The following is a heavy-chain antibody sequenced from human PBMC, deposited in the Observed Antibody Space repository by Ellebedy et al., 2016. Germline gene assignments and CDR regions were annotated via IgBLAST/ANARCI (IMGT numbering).Heavy chain of an antibody. CDR1: GFTFSDYY. J-gene: IGHJ4*02. V-gene: IGHV3-49*03. CDR2: IRSKAYGGTT. Sequence: GESLKISCAASGFTFSDYYMSWIRQAPGKGLEWVGFIRSKAYGGTTEYAASVKGRFTISRDDSKSIAYLQMNSLKTEDTAVYYCTSPALYGDYNFDYWGQGTLVTVSS. D-gene: IGHD4-17*01. CDR3: TSPALYGDYNFDY.